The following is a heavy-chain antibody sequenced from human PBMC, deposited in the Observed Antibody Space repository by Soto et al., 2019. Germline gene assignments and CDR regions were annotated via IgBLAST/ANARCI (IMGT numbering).Heavy chain of an antibody. D-gene: IGHD3-10*01. Sequence: QTLSLTCAISGDSVSSYSAAWNWIRQSPSGGLEWLGRTYYRSRFFSDYAESVKSRIIINPDTSKNQFSLQLKSVTPEDTAVYYCVRDRYSSSGWFDPWGQGTPVPVSS. CDR2: TYYRSRFFS. V-gene: IGHV6-1*01. CDR3: VRDRYSSSGWFDP. CDR1: GDSVSSYSAA. J-gene: IGHJ5*02.